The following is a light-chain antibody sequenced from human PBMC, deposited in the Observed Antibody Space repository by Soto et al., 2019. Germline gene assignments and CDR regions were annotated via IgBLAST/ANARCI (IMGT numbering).Light chain of an antibody. J-gene: IGKJ1*01. CDR1: QSVSSA. CDR3: QHENNWPRT. CDR2: GAS. Sequence: EVVMSKSPATLTVTPGERATLSCRASQSVSSALSWYHQKPRQAPRHLIYGASTRATGIPARFSGSGSGTEFSFTINSRQSEDVAVYYCQHENNWPRTFGQGTKVDIK. V-gene: IGKV3-15*01.